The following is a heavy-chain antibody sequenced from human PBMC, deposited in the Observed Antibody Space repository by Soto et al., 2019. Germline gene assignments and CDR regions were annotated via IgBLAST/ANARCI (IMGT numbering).Heavy chain of an antibody. CDR1: GFTFSSYW. V-gene: IGHV3-7*01. Sequence: GGSLRLSCAASGFTFSSYWMSWVRQAPGKGLEWVANIKQDGSEKYYVDSVKGRFTISRDNAKNSLYLQRNSLRAEDTAVYDCSDSSGYHVGWGQGTLVTVSS. D-gene: IGHD3-22*01. CDR2: IKQDGSEK. CDR3: SDSSGYHVG. J-gene: IGHJ4*02.